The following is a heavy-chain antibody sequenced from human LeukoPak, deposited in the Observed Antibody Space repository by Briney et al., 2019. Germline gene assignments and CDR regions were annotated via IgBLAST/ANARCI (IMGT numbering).Heavy chain of an antibody. CDR1: GFTFSSYW. CDR2: IKQDGSEK. D-gene: IGHD1-26*01. CDR3: ARGSEWELLGSCDY. V-gene: IGHV3-7*01. Sequence: GGSLRLSCAASGFTFSSYWRSWVRQAPGKGLEWWANIKQDGSEKYYVDSVKGRFTISRDNAKNSLYLQMNSLRAEDTAVYYCARGSEWELLGSCDYWGQGTLVTVSS. J-gene: IGHJ4*02.